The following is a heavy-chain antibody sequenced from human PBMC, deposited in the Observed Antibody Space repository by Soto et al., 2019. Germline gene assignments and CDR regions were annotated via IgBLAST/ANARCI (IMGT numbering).Heavy chain of an antibody. Sequence: QVQLQQWGAGLLKPSETLSLTCAVYGGSFSGSYWRWIRQPPGKGLEWIGEINHSGSTNYNPSLKSRVTISVDTSKNQFSLKLSAVTAADTAVYYCAREGNNGSGSRYFDYWGQGTLVPVSS. CDR2: INHSGST. CDR3: AREGNNGSGSRYFDY. D-gene: IGHD3-10*01. J-gene: IGHJ4*02. CDR1: GGSFSGSY. V-gene: IGHV4-34*01.